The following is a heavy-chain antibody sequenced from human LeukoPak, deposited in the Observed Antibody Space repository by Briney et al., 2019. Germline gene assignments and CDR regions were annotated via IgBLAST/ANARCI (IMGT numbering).Heavy chain of an antibody. CDR2: INPNSGGT. D-gene: IGHD3-3*01. CDR1: GYTFTGYY. J-gene: IGHJ6*02. V-gene: IGHV1-2*02. CDR3: ARRWDFWSGYVYYYYGMDV. Sequence: ASVKVSCKASGYTFTGYYMHWVRQAPGQGLEWMGWINPNSGGTNYAQKLQGRVTMTTDTSTSTAYMELRSLRSDDTAVYYCARRWDFWSGYVYYYYGMDVWGQGTTVTVSS.